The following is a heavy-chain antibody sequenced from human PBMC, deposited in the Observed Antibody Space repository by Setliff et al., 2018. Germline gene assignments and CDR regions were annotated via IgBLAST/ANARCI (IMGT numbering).Heavy chain of an antibody. CDR3: ASSFSSYYDSSGYPLGAFDI. CDR1: GYTFTSYA. Sequence: RASVKVSCKASGYTFTSYAMHWVRQAPGQRLEWMGWINAGNGNTKYSQKFQGRVTITRDTSASTAYMELSSLRSEDTAVYYCASSFSSYYDSSGYPLGAFDIWGQGTMVTVSS. CDR2: INAGNGNT. D-gene: IGHD3-22*01. J-gene: IGHJ3*02. V-gene: IGHV1-3*01.